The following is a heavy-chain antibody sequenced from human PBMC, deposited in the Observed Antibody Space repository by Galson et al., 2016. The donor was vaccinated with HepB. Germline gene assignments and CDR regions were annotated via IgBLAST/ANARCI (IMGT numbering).Heavy chain of an antibody. CDR3: VRATPLEFSSGYVKLQSPGTPDF. D-gene: IGHD5-18*01. J-gene: IGHJ4*02. CDR2: IWKDGSNK. CDR1: GFIFRTYG. V-gene: IGHV3-33*01. Sequence: SLRLSCAASGFIFRTYGMHWVRQAPGKGLEWVALIWKDGSNKYYADSVKGRFTISRDNSNNRLSLQMNSLTAGDTTVYYCVRATPLEFSSGYVKLQSPGTPDFWGQGTLVAVSS.